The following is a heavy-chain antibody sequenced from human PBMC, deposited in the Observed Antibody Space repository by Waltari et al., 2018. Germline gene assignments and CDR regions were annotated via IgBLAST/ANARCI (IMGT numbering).Heavy chain of an antibody. CDR3: ARDGGYCSGGSCYPDWYFDL. J-gene: IGHJ2*01. CDR2: INPSGGST. CDR1: GYTFTSYY. V-gene: IGHV1-46*01. Sequence: QVQLVQSGAEVKKPGASVKVSCKASGYTFTSYYMHWVRQAPGQGLEWMGIINPSGGSTSYAQKFQGRVTMTMETSTSTVYMELSSLRSEDTAVYYCARDGGYCSGGSCYPDWYFDLWGRGTLVTVSS. D-gene: IGHD2-15*01.